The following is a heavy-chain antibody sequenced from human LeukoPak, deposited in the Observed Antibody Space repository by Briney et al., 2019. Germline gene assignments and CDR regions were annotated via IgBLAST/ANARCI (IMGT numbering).Heavy chain of an antibody. V-gene: IGHV3-21*01. J-gene: IGHJ3*02. CDR2: ISSSSSYI. CDR1: GFTFSSYS. D-gene: IGHD5-12*01. Sequence: GGSLRLSCAASGFTFSSYSMNWVRQAPGKGLEWVSSISSSSSYIYYADSVKGRFTISRDNAKNSLYLQMNSLRAEDTAVYYCARVGSGYDAFDIWGQGDNGHRLF. CDR3: ARVGSGYDAFDI.